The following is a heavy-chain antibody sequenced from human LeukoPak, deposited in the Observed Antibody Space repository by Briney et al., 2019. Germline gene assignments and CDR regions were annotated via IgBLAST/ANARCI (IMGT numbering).Heavy chain of an antibody. CDR2: ISGSGSST. D-gene: IGHD3-10*01. CDR1: GFTFSICA. Sequence: GGSLILSCAASGFTFSICAMNWVRQAPGKGLEWVSGISGSGSSTYYADSVKGRFTISRDSSKNTVYLQMNSLRAEDTAKYYCAKADGSYKTLIDYWGQGTLVTVSS. CDR3: AKADGSYKTLIDY. V-gene: IGHV3-23*01. J-gene: IGHJ4*02.